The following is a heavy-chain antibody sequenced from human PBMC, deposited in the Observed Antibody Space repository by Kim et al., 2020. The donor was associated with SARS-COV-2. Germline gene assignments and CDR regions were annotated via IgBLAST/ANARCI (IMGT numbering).Heavy chain of an antibody. CDR3: ARDSGGGAYGDYFDY. J-gene: IGHJ4*02. Sequence: PSLKSRVTISVDTSKNQFSLKLSSVTAADTAVYYCARDSGGGAYGDYFDYWGQGTLVTVSS. V-gene: IGHV4-59*01. D-gene: IGHD4-17*01.